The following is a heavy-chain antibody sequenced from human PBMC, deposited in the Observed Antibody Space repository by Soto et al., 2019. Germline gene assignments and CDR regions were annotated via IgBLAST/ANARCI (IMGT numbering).Heavy chain of an antibody. V-gene: IGHV4-59*08. Sequence: PSETLSLTCAVSGGPISSSLWSWIRQPPGQEPEWIGYVSYSGSTHYNPSVESRVTISVDTSKSQFSLKLRSVTAADTAVYYCASHVPLSGTVFEHWGQGILVTV. J-gene: IGHJ4*02. CDR2: VSYSGST. CDR1: GGPISSSL. D-gene: IGHD6-13*01. CDR3: ASHVPLSGTVFEH.